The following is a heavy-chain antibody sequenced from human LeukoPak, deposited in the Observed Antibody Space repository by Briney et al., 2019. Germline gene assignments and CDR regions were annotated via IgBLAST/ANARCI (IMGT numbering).Heavy chain of an antibody. V-gene: IGHV4-31*03. D-gene: IGHD3-22*01. J-gene: IGHJ4*02. CDR1: GGSISSGGYY. CDR3: ARETLRGHYDNY. Sequence: SETLSLTCTVSGGSISSGGYYWSWIRQHPGKGLEWIGYIYHSGSTYYNPSLKSRVTISVDTSRNQFSLKLSSVTAADTAVYYCARETLRGHYDNYWGQGTLVTVSS. CDR2: IYHSGST.